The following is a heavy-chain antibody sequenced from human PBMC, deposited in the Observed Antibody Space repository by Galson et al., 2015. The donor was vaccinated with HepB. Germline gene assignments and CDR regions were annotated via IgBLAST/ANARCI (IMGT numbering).Heavy chain of an antibody. V-gene: IGHV1-3*01. J-gene: IGHJ6*02. CDR3: ARSGRFGIAAADHGLY. Sequence: SVKVSCKASGYTFTMYAMHWVRQAPGQRPEWMGWINVGNGNTKYSQKFQGRVTITRDTSASTAYMELGSLKSEDTAVYYCARSGRFGIAAADHGLYWGQGTTVTVSS. D-gene: IGHD6-13*01. CDR2: INVGNGNT. CDR1: GYTFTMYA.